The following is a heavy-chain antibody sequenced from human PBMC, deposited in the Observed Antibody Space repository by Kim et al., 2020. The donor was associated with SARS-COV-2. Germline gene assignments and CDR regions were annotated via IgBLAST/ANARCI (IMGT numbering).Heavy chain of an antibody. CDR2: IIPIFGTA. CDR3: ARVAGGGLDWFDP. V-gene: IGHV1-69*13. Sequence: SVKVSCKASGGTFSSYAISWVRQAPGQGLEWMGGIIPIFGTANYAQKFQGRVTITADESTSTAYMELSSLRSEDTAVYYCARVAGGGLDWFDPWGQGTLVTVSS. CDR1: GGTFSSYA. J-gene: IGHJ5*02. D-gene: IGHD2-8*02.